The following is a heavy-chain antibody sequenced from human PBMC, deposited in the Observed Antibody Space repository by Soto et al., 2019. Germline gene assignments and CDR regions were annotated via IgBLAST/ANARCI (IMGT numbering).Heavy chain of an antibody. V-gene: IGHV1-18*01. CDR1: GYTFTSSG. D-gene: IGHD3-22*01. J-gene: IGHJ3*01. CDR2: ISAHTGSS. CDR3: AREFFSKGRDSTGSSFDAFDF. Sequence: ASVKVSCKASGYTFTSSGMSWVRQAPGQGLEWMGWISAHTGSSEYAQRFQGRVTMTTDRSTSTAYMELRSLRSDDTAVYYCAREFFSKGRDSTGSSFDAFDFWGPGTLVTVSS.